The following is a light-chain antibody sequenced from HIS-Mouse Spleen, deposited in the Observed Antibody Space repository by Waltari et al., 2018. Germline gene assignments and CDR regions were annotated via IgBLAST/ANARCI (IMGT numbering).Light chain of an antibody. CDR1: RSNIGSNY. Sequence: QSVLTQPPSASGTPGQRVTIPCSGSRSNIGSNYVYWYQQLPGTAPKLRIYRNNQRPSGVPDRFSGSKSGTSASLAISGLRSEDEADYYCAAWDDSLSGPVFGGGTKLTVL. CDR2: RNN. CDR3: AAWDDSLSGPV. V-gene: IGLV1-47*01. J-gene: IGLJ3*02.